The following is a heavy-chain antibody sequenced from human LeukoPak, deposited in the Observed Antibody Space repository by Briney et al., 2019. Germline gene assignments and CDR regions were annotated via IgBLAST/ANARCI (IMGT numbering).Heavy chain of an antibody. CDR1: GGSISSGGYY. D-gene: IGHD1-1*01. V-gene: IGHV4-31*03. CDR2: IYYSGST. CDR3: ARGEPTGTQTNWFDP. Sequence: SSETLSLTCTVSGGSISSGGYYWSWIRQHPGKGLEWIGYIYYSGSTYYNPSLKSRVTISVDTSKNQFSLKLSSVTAADTAVYYCARGEPTGTQTNWFDPWGQGTLVTVSS. J-gene: IGHJ5*02.